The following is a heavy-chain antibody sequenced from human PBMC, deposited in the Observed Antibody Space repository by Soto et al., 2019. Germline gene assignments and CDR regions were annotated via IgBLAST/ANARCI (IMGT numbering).Heavy chain of an antibody. CDR1: GFTFSGSA. D-gene: IGHD3-22*01. J-gene: IGHJ6*02. CDR3: TTEIVVVIYYYYGMDV. Sequence: PGGSLRLSCAASGFTFSGSAMHWVRQASGKGLEWVGRIRSKANSYATAYAASVKGRFTISRDDSKNTAYLQMNSLKTEDTAVYYCTTEIVVVIYYYYGMDVWGQGTTVTVSS. V-gene: IGHV3-73*01. CDR2: IRSKANSYAT.